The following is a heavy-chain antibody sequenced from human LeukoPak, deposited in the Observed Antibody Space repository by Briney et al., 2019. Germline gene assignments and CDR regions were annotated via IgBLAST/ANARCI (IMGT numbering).Heavy chain of an antibody. CDR1: GFTFRRYW. CDR3: AKSTLGGSRMDV. CDR2: INSDGNST. J-gene: IGHJ6*04. Sequence: GGSLRLSCAAPGFTFRRYWMHWVRPAPGKGVVWVSRINSDGNSTTYADSVKGRFTISRDNAKNTLYLQMSSLRAEDTAVYHCAKSTLGGSRMDVWGKGTTVTVSS. D-gene: IGHD5-12*01. V-gene: IGHV3-74*03.